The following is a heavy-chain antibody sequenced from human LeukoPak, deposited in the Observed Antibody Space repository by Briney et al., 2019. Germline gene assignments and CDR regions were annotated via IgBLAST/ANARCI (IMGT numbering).Heavy chain of an antibody. V-gene: IGHV4-59*01. CDR3: ARAGGIRTAALDLDY. CDR1: GGSISDYS. CDR2: LYYNGSA. J-gene: IGHJ4*02. D-gene: IGHD6-25*01. Sequence: SETLSLTCTVSGGSISDYSWSWIRQPPGKGLEWIGNLYYNGSANHNPSLKSRVTISSDTSKNQFSRKLTSVTAADTAVYYCARAGGIRTAALDLDYWGQGTLVTVSS.